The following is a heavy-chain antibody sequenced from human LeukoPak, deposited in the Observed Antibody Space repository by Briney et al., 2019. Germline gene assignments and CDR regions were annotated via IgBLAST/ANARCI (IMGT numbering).Heavy chain of an antibody. J-gene: IGHJ4*02. Sequence: PGGSLRLSCAASGFTVSSNYMSRVRQAPGKGLEWVSVIYSGGSTYYADSVKGRFTISRDNSKNTLYLQMNSLRAEDTAVYYCARDSGSYYFDYWGQGTLVTVSS. CDR2: IYSGGST. D-gene: IGHD1-26*01. V-gene: IGHV3-53*01. CDR3: ARDSGSYYFDY. CDR1: GFTVSSNY.